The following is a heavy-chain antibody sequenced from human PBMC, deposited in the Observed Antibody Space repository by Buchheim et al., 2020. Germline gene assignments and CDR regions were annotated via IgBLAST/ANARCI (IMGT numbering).Heavy chain of an antibody. CDR2: ISYDGSNK. CDR3: ARDLGKDTAMDYGMDV. V-gene: IGHV3-30-3*01. Sequence: QVQLVESGGGVVQPGRSLRLSGAASGFTFSSYAMHWVRQAPGKGLEWVAVISYDGSNKYYADSVKGRFTISRDNSKNTLYLQMNSLRAEDTAVYYCARDLGKDTAMDYGMDVWGQGTT. D-gene: IGHD5-18*01. J-gene: IGHJ6*02. CDR1: GFTFSSYA.